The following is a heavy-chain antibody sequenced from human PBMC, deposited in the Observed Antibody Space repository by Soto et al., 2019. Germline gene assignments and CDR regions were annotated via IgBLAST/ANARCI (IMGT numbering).Heavy chain of an antibody. J-gene: IGHJ4*02. CDR2: ISSSSSTI. D-gene: IGHD6-13*01. V-gene: IGHV3-48*01. Sequence: PGGSLRLSCEASGFTLSSYSMNWARQAPGPGLEWVSYISSSSSTIYYAASVKGRFTISRGNSKNSLYLQMNSLRAEDTAVYYCAKDIGIAAAGYYFDYWGQGTLVTV. CDR3: AKDIGIAAAGYYFDY. CDR1: GFTLSSYS.